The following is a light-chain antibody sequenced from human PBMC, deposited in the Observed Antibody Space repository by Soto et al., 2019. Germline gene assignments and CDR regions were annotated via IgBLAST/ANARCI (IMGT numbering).Light chain of an antibody. CDR1: QSVSSSY. CDR3: PQYGGSPPYT. CDR2: GAS. V-gene: IGKV3-20*01. Sequence: EIVLTQSPGTLSLSRGERATLSCRASQSVSSSYLARYQQKPGQAPRLLIYGASSRATGIPDRYSGSVSGTDFTLTISRLEPEDFAVYYCPQYGGSPPYTLDQGNKRATK. J-gene: IGKJ2*01.